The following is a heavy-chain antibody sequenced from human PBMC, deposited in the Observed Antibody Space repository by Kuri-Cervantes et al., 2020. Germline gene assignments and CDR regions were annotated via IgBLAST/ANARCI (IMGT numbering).Heavy chain of an antibody. CDR3: ARDPPRIVVVVAARSGF. CDR1: GYTFTSYY. D-gene: IGHD2-15*01. J-gene: IGHJ4*02. V-gene: IGHV1-18*04. Sequence: ASVKVSCKASGYTFTSYYMHWVRQAPGQGLEWMGWISAYNGNTNYAQKLQGRVTMTTDTSTSTAYMELRSLRSDDTAVYYCARDPPRIVVVVAARSGFWGQGTLVTVSS. CDR2: ISAYNGNT.